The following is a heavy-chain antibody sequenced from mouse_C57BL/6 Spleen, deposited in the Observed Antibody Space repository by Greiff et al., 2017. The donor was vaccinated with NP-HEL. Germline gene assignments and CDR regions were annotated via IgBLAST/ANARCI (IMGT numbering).Heavy chain of an antibody. CDR1: GYTFTSYW. CDR2: INPSSGYT. CDR3: ATYYSNSYYFDY. D-gene: IGHD2-5*01. Sequence: VQLVESGAELAKPGASVKLSCKASGYTFTSYWMHWVKQRPGQGLEWIGYINPSSGYTKYNQKFKDKATLTADKSSSTAYMQLSSLTYEDSAVYYCATYYSNSYYFDYWGQGTTLTVSS. J-gene: IGHJ2*01. V-gene: IGHV1-7*01.